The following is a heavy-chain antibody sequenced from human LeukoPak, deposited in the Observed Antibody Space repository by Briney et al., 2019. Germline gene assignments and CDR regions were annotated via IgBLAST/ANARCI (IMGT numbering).Heavy chain of an antibody. V-gene: IGHV4-31*03. J-gene: IGHJ5*02. CDR3: ASGQYGSGRRAWRWFDP. CDR1: GASISSGTYY. D-gene: IGHD3-10*01. CDR2: IYYSGST. Sequence: PSETLSLTCTVSGASISSGTYYWNWIRQHPGKGLEWIGYIYYSGSTYYNPSLKSRVTISVDTSKNQFSLKLSSVTAADTAVYYCASGQYGSGRRAWRWFDPWGQGTLVTVSS.